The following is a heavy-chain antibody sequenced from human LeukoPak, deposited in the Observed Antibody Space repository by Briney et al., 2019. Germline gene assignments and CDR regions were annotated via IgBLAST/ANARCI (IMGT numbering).Heavy chain of an antibody. CDR2: VDHSGNT. CDR1: GGSFSGYY. V-gene: IGHV4-34*01. Sequence: PSETLSITCAVYGGSFSGYYWSWISQPPGRGLEWIGEVDHSGNTNYNPSVKTRVTISLDTSKTQFSLKLTSVTAADTAVYYCARDSPGYSSGWYDPFGQGTLVTVTS. J-gene: IGHJ5*02. D-gene: IGHD6-19*01. CDR3: ARDSPGYSSGWYDP.